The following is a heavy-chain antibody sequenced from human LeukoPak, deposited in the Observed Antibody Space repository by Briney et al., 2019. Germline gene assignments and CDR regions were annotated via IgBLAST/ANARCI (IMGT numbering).Heavy chain of an antibody. V-gene: IGHV4-34*01. CDR1: GGSFSGYY. D-gene: IGHD6-13*01. Sequence: PSETLSLTCAVYGGSFSGYYWSWIRHPPGKGLEWIGEINHSGSTNYNPSLKSRVTISVDTSKNQFSLKLSSVTAADTAVYYCAQNTMVAAAGTLDYWGQGTLVTVSS. J-gene: IGHJ4*02. CDR2: INHSGST. CDR3: AQNTMVAAAGTLDY.